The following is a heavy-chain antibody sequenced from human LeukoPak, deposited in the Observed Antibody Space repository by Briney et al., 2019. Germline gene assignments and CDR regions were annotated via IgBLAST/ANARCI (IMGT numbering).Heavy chain of an antibody. CDR3: ARERDIAVAGRRSAFDI. D-gene: IGHD6-19*01. CDR1: GYSISSGYY. CDR2: IYHSGST. V-gene: IGHV4-38-2*02. Sequence: KPSETLSLTCTVSGYSISSGYYWGWIRQPPGKGLEWIGNIYHSGSTYYNPSLKSRVTISVDTSKNQFSLKLSSVTAADTAVYYCARERDIAVAGRRSAFDIWGQGTMVTVSS. J-gene: IGHJ3*02.